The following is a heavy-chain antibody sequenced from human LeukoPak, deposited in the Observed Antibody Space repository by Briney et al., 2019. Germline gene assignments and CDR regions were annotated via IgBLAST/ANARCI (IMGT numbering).Heavy chain of an antibody. CDR2: IYYSGST. D-gene: IGHD3-22*01. Sequence: SETLSLTCTVSGGSISSSSYYWGWIRQPPGKGLEWIGSIYYSGSTYYNPSLKSRVTISVDTSKNQFSLKPSSVTAADTAVYYCARATYYYDSSGYYHLDYWGQGTLVTVSS. CDR1: GGSISSSSYY. V-gene: IGHV4-39*07. CDR3: ARATYYYDSSGYYHLDY. J-gene: IGHJ4*02.